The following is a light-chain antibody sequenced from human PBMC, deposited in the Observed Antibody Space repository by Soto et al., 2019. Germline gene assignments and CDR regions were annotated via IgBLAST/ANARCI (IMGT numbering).Light chain of an antibody. CDR3: QQSYNNPRT. J-gene: IGKJ2*01. CDR1: QSISHF. CDR2: AAS. Sequence: DIPMTQSPSSLSASVGDSVTITCRASQSISHFLNWYQQKPGKAPKLLIYAASTLESGVPSRFSGSASGTDFTLTISSLLPEDFATYYCQQSYNNPRTFGQGTILEIK. V-gene: IGKV1-39*01.